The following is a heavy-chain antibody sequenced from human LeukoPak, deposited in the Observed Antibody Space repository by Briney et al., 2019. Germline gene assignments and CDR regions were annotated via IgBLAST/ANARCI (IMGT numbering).Heavy chain of an antibody. CDR2: TYNSGTT. CDR1: GGSISSGNHY. Sequence: SQTLSLTCNVSGGSISSGNHYWSWIRQHPGKGLEWIGYTYNSGTTYYNPSLKSRITISADTSKNQFSLRLSSVTAADTAVYYCARDTDGYKADYWGRGTLVTVSS. V-gene: IGHV4-31*03. CDR3: ARDTDGYKADY. J-gene: IGHJ4*02. D-gene: IGHD5-24*01.